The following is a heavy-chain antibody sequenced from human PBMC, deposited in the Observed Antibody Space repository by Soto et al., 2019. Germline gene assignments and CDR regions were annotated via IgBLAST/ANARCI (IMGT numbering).Heavy chain of an antibody. J-gene: IGHJ4*02. Sequence: QVQLVESGGGVVQPGRSLRLSCEASGFSFSGYGMHWVRQAPGKGLEWVAVIWYVGSNKYYADSVKGRFTISRDNSKKTLYLQMNSLRAEDTAVYFCARGFGEAFFDYWGQGTLVTVSS. D-gene: IGHD3-10*01. CDR1: GFSFSGYG. V-gene: IGHV3-33*01. CDR3: ARGFGEAFFDY. CDR2: IWYVGSNK.